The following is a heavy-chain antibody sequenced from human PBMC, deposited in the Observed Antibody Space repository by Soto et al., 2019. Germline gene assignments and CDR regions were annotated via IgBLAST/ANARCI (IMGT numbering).Heavy chain of an antibody. V-gene: IGHV4-30-4*01. CDR1: GGSISSGDYY. J-gene: IGHJ4*02. CDR3: ASDPLSVEQLFI. D-gene: IGHD6-6*01. Sequence: QVQLQESGPGLVKPSQTLSLTCTVSGGSISSGDYYWSWIRQPPGKGLEWIGYIYYSGSTYYNPSLKCRVTISVDTSKNQCSLKLSSVTAADTAVYYCASDPLSVEQLFIWGQGTLVTVSS. CDR2: IYYSGST.